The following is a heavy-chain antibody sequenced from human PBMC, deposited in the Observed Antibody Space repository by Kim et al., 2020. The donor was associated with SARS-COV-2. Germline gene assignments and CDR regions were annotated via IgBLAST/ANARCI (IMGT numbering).Heavy chain of an antibody. D-gene: IGHD3-22*01. CDR2: IYYSGST. J-gene: IGHJ3*02. CDR3: ARELFEPLHYYDSSGYHDAFDI. CDR1: GGSISSSSYY. V-gene: IGHV4-39*07. Sequence: SETLSLTCTVSGGSISSSSYYWGWIRQPPGKGLEWIGSIYYSGSTYYNPSLKSRVTISVDTSKNQFSLKLSSVTAADTAVYYCARELFEPLHYYDSSGYHDAFDIWGQGTMVTVSS.